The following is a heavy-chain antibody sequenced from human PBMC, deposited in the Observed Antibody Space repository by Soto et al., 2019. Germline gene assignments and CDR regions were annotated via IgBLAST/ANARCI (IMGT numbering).Heavy chain of an antibody. CDR3: ARGLGYYYDSSGSGGMGV. V-gene: IGHV3-30-3*01. CDR1: GFTFSSYA. CDR2: ISYDGSNK. D-gene: IGHD3-22*01. J-gene: IGHJ6*02. Sequence: QVQLVESGGGVVQPGRSLRLSCAASGFTFSSYAMHWVRQAPGKGLEWVAVISYDGSNKYYADSVKGRFTISRDNSKNTLYLQMNSLRAEDTAVYYCARGLGYYYDSSGSGGMGVWGQGTTVTVSS.